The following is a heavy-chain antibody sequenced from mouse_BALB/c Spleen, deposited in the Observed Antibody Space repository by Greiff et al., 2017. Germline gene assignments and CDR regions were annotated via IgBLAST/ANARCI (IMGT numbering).Heavy chain of an antibody. CDR3: ARPGWDGAMDY. V-gene: IGHV1-69*02. Sequence: QVQLQQPGAELVKPGASVKLSCKASGYTFTSYWMHWVKQRPGQGLEWIGEIDPSDSYTNYNQKFKGKATLTVDKSSSTAYMQLSSLTSEDSAVYYCARPGWDGAMDYWGQGTSVTVSS. CDR1: GYTFTSYW. J-gene: IGHJ4*01. D-gene: IGHD4-1*01. CDR2: IDPSDSYT.